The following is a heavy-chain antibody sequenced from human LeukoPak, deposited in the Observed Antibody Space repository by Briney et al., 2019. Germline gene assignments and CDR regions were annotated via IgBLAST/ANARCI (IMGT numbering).Heavy chain of an antibody. CDR2: IYIGGST. J-gene: IGHJ4*02. D-gene: IGHD4-11*01. Sequence: GGSLRLSCAASGFTVSSNYMSWVRQAPGKGLEWVSVIYIGGSTDYADSVKGRFTIDRDNSKNTLYLQMNSLRAEDTDVYYCARGYSTPDYWGQGTLVTASS. CDR1: GFTVSSNY. CDR3: ARGYSTPDY. V-gene: IGHV3-66*01.